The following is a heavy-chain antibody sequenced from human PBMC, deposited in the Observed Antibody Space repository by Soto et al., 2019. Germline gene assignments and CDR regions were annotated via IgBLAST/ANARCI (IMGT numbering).Heavy chain of an antibody. D-gene: IGHD3-10*01. CDR1: GVTFSNYA. V-gene: IGHV3-30-3*01. Sequence: GGSLRLSCAASGVTFSNYAMHWVRQAPGKGLEWVAVISYDGTNKYYADSVKGRFTISRDNSKNTLYLQMNSLRSEDTAVYYCVRTPYDSGRYLKDYWGQGALVTVSS. CDR3: VRTPYDSGRYLKDY. CDR2: ISYDGTNK. J-gene: IGHJ4*02.